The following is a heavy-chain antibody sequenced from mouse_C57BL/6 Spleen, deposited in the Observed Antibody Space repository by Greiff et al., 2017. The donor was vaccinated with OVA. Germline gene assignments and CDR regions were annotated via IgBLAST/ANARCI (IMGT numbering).Heavy chain of an antibody. CDR3: ARLYGNYGYFDV. V-gene: IGHV5-17*01. Sequence: EVKVVESGGGLVKPGGSLKLSCAASGFTFSDYGMHWVRQAPEKGLEWVAYISSGSSTIYYADTVKGRFTISRDNAKNTLFLQMTSLRSEDTAMYYCARLYGNYGYFDVWGTGTTVTVSS. D-gene: IGHD2-1*01. J-gene: IGHJ1*03. CDR1: GFTFSDYG. CDR2: ISSGSSTI.